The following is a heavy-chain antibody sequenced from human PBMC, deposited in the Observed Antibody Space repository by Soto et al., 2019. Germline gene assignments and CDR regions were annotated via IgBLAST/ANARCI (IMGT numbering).Heavy chain of an antibody. CDR3: AKPGLTVAGTRYFDR. V-gene: IGHV3-23*05. D-gene: IGHD6-19*01. CDR1: GFAFSTYA. Sequence: EVQLLESGGALEHPGGSLRLSCAAAGFAFSTYAMTWVRQAPGKGLEWVSAIGSDGTAIQYADSVKGRFTISKDNSKDTLYLQMNSLRAEDTAVYYCAKPGLTVAGTRYFDRWGQGTLVTVSS. CDR2: IGSDGTAI. J-gene: IGHJ4*02.